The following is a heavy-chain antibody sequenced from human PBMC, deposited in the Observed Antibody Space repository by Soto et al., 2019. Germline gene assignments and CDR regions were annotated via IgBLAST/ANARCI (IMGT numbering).Heavy chain of an antibody. CDR1: GYLFSAHY. J-gene: IGHJ5*02. CDR3: VIDKALGFSNWFDP. Sequence: GSPVKASCKGSGYLFSAHYIQSVRQAPGQALDWLGWLNPHSGATNYAQKFLGRVTMSADTSASTAYMDLARLKSDDTAVYYCVIDKALGFSNWFDPRGRGPLVIVSS. V-gene: IGHV1-2*02. CDR2: LNPHSGAT. D-gene: IGHD3-10*01.